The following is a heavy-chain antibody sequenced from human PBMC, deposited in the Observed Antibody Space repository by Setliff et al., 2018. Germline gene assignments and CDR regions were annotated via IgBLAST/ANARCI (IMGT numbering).Heavy chain of an antibody. CDR1: GRSFSGYY. Sequence: SETLSLTCAVYGRSFSGYYWSWIRQPPGKGLEWIGEINHSGSTNYNPSLKSRVTISVDTSKNQFSLKLSSVTAADTAVYYCARVDNFWSGPIDYWGQGTLVTVSS. V-gene: IGHV4-34*01. CDR2: INHSGST. J-gene: IGHJ4*02. CDR3: ARVDNFWSGPIDY. D-gene: IGHD3-3*01.